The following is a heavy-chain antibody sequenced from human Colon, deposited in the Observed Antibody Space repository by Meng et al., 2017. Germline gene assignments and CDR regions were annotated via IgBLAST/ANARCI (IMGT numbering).Heavy chain of an antibody. CDR1: GGSFSGFY. CDR2: IDHFGIS. J-gene: IGHJ5*02. Sequence: HLQQGAAVLWTPSQTLALTFAVSGGSFSGFYWSWIRQPPGKGLEWIGEIDHFGISNYNSSLKGRLTMSVDTSKKQISLTLTSVTAADTAVYYCATGLRHGDWFDPWGPGTLVTVSS. CDR3: ATGLRHGDWFDP. D-gene: IGHD4-17*01. V-gene: IGHV4-34*02.